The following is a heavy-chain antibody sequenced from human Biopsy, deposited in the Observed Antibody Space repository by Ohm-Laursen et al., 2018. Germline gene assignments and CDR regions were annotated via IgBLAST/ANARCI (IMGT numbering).Heavy chain of an antibody. CDR1: AGTFSVYA. CDR2: IIPLFGTT. J-gene: IGHJ4*02. V-gene: IGHV1-69*06. D-gene: IGHD3-22*01. CDR3: ARDTKWLASGPVDY. Sequence: SRKLSAGTFSVYAIGSLRHEPGQGLGCMGGIIPLFGTTNYAQKFQARVTITSDKSTGTASLDLSSLRSEDTAVYYCARDTKWLASGPVDYGGQGALVTVSS.